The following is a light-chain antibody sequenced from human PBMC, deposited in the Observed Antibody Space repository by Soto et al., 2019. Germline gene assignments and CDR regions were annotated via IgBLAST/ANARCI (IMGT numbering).Light chain of an antibody. CDR3: QSYDSSRNGL. CDR1: SSNIGAGYD. Sequence: QSVLTQPPSVSGAPGQRVTISCTGSSSNIGAGYDVHWYQQLPGTAPKLLIYGNSNRPSGVPDRFSGSKSGTSASLAITGLQAEDEADYYCQSYDSSRNGLFGGGTKVTVL. CDR2: GNS. V-gene: IGLV1-40*01. J-gene: IGLJ2*01.